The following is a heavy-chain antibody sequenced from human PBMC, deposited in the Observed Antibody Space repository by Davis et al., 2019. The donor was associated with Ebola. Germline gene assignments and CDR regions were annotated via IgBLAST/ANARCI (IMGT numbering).Heavy chain of an antibody. V-gene: IGHV4-31*03. J-gene: IGHJ4*02. CDR2: IYYSGST. Sequence: MPSETLSLTCTVSGGSISSGGYYWSWIRQHPGKGLEWIGYIYYSGSTYYNPSLKSRVTISVDTSKNQFSLKLSSVTAADTAVYYCARGGTEYYYDSSGYGADYYFDYWGQGTLVTVSS. CDR3: ARGGTEYYYDSSGYGADYYFDY. D-gene: IGHD3-22*01. CDR1: GGSISSGGYY.